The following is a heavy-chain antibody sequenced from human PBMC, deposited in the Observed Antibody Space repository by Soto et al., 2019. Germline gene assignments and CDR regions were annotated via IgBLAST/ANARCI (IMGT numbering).Heavy chain of an antibody. D-gene: IGHD6-19*01. CDR1: GFTFSSYA. CDR2: ISGSGGST. CDR3: AKIGDSGWGIEYFQH. J-gene: IGHJ1*01. Sequence: EVQLLESGGGLVQPGGSLRLSCAASGFTFSSYAMSWVRQAPGKGLEWVSAISGSGGSTYYADSVKGRFTISRDNSKNPLYLQMHSLRAEDTAVYYCAKIGDSGWGIEYFQHWGQGTLVTVSS. V-gene: IGHV3-23*01.